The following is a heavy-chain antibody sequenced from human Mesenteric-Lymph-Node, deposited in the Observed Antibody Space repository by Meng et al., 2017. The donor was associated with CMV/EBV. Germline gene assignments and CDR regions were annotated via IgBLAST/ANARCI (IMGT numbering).Heavy chain of an antibody. CDR3: TTGFGTAEAY. Sequence: GGSLRLSCAASGFTFNKAWMSWVRQAPGKGLDWVGRIKSKTEGATADYATPVKGRFTISRDDSKDTLYLQMNSLKTEDTAVYYCTTGFGTAEAYWGQGTLVTVSS. CDR1: GFTFNKAW. V-gene: IGHV3-15*01. CDR2: IKSKTEGATA. J-gene: IGHJ4*02. D-gene: IGHD3-10*01.